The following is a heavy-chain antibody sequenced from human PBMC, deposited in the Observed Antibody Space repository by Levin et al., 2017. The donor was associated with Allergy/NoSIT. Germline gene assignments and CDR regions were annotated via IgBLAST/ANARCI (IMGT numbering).Heavy chain of an antibody. CDR2: FDPEDGET. CDR1: GYTLTELS. Sequence: GESLKISCQVSGYTLTELSMHWVRQAPGKGLEWMGGFDPEDGETIYAQKFQGRVTMTEDTSTDTAYMELSSLRSEDTAVYYCATDIPRIAVAGTRVGYWGQGTLVTVSS. V-gene: IGHV1-24*01. D-gene: IGHD6-19*01. J-gene: IGHJ4*02. CDR3: ATDIPRIAVAGTRVGY.